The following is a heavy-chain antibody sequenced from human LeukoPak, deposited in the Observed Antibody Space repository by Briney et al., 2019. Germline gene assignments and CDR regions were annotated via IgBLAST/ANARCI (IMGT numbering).Heavy chain of an antibody. CDR2: LYPDGSAT. Sequence: GESLKISCKASGYTFNNYWIGWVRQMPGKGLEWMGILYPDGSATTYNPSFQGRVSISADKSVTTAYLEWSSLKASDTAMYYCARLYGDHYGGDYWGQGTLVTVSS. CDR3: ARLYGDHYGGDY. CDR1: GYTFNNYW. J-gene: IGHJ4*02. V-gene: IGHV5-51*01. D-gene: IGHD4-17*01.